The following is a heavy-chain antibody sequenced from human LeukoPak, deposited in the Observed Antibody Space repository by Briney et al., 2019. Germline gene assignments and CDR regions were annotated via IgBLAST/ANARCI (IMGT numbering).Heavy chain of an antibody. J-gene: IGHJ4*02. CDR2: IIPMINTP. D-gene: IGHD4-17*01. Sequence: SVKVSCKASGGNFRSFAINWVRPAPGKGLEWMGGIIPMINTPKYAQRFQGRVSITADESTSTGYMEVSSLRSEDTAVYYCAIFQGTYGDNDNDFWGQGTLVTVSS. V-gene: IGHV1-69*01. CDR1: GGNFRSFA. CDR3: AIFQGTYGDNDNDF.